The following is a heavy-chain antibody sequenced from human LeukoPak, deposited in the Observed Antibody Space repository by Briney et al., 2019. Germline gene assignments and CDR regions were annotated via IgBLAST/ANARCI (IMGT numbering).Heavy chain of an antibody. CDR3: ARGSRDSSSWYDY. J-gene: IGHJ4*02. D-gene: IGHD6-13*01. CDR1: GGSFSGYY. CDR2: NNHSGST. V-gene: IGHV4-34*01. Sequence: PSETLSLTCAVYGGSFSGYYWSWIRQPPGKGLEWIGENNHSGSTNYNPSLKSRVTISVDTSKNQFSLKLSSVTAADTAVYYCARGSRDSSSWYDYWGQGTLVTVSS.